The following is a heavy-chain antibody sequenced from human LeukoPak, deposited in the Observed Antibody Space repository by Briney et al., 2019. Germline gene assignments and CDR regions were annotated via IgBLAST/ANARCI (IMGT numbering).Heavy chain of an antibody. CDR1: GFTFSSYG. V-gene: IGHV3-30*02. CDR3: AKGMVGATGFDYYYYMDV. D-gene: IGHD1-26*01. CDR2: IRYDGSNK. Sequence: GGSLRLPCAASGFTFSSYGMHWVRQAPGKGLEWVAFIRYDGSNKYYADSVKGRFTISRDNSKNTLYLQMNSLRAEDTAVYYCAKGMVGATGFDYYYYMDVWGKGTTVTISS. J-gene: IGHJ6*03.